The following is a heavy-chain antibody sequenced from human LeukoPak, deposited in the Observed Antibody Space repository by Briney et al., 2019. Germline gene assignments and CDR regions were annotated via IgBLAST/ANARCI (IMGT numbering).Heavy chain of an antibody. CDR2: IYHSGST. D-gene: IGHD4/OR15-4a*01. Sequence: SETLSLTCTVSGGSISSGGYYWSWIRQPPGKGLEWIGYIYHSGSTYYNPSLKSRVTISVDRSKNQFSLKLSSVTAADTAVYYCARDAKTSSDIWGQGTMVTVSS. CDR3: ARDAKTSSDI. CDR1: GGSISSGGYY. J-gene: IGHJ3*02. V-gene: IGHV4-30-2*01.